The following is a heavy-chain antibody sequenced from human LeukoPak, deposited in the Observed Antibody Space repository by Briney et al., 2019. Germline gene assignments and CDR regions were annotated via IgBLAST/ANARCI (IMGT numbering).Heavy chain of an antibody. CDR3: ARSLYYYGSGTHYYYYGMDV. V-gene: IGHV3-7*03. CDR1: GFTFSSYW. Sequence: GGSLRLSCAASGFTFSSYWMSWVRQAPGKGLEWVANIKQDGSEKYYVDSVKGRFTISRDNAKNSLYLQMNSLRAEDTAVYYCARSLYYYGSGTHYYYYGMDVWGQGTTVTVSS. J-gene: IGHJ6*02. CDR2: IKQDGSEK. D-gene: IGHD3-10*01.